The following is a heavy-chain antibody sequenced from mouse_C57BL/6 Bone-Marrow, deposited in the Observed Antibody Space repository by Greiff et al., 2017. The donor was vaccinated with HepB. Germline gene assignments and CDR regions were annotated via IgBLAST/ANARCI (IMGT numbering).Heavy chain of an antibody. J-gene: IGHJ4*01. D-gene: IGHD2-12*01. CDR2: ISSGSSTI. CDR1: GFTFSDYG. V-gene: IGHV5-17*01. Sequence: EVMLVESGGGLVKPGGSLKLSCAASGFTFSDYGMHWVRQAPEKGLEWVAYISSGSSTIYYADTVKGRFTISRDNAKNTLFLQMTSLRSEDTAMYYCARGLGLLYYYAMDYWGQGTSVTVSS. CDR3: ARGLGLLYYYAMDY.